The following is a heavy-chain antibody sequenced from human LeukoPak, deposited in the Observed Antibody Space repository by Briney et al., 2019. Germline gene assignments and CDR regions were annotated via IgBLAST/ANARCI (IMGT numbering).Heavy chain of an antibody. Sequence: GSLRLSCTASGFTFSNYGMSWVRQAPGKGLEWVSTISGSGDNTYYADSVKGRFTISRDNSKNTLYLQMNSLRAEDTAIYYCAKGISDYSKCVDYWGQGTLVTVSS. V-gene: IGHV3-23*01. CDR1: GFTFSNYG. CDR3: AKGISDYSKCVDY. D-gene: IGHD3-22*01. CDR2: ISGSGDNT. J-gene: IGHJ4*02.